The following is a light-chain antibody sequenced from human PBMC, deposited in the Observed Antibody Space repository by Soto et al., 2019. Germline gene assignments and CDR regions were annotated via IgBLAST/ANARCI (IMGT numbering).Light chain of an antibody. CDR2: SAS. CDR3: QQRNNWPLT. J-gene: IGKJ4*02. Sequence: IVMPQSPATLPRTPGPRASLSGRASQSVSSKLAWYQQKPGQAPRRLIYSASTRATGIPARFSGSGSGTDFTLTISSLEPEDFAVYYCQQRNNWPLTFGGGTKV. V-gene: IGKV3-15*01. CDR1: QSVSSK.